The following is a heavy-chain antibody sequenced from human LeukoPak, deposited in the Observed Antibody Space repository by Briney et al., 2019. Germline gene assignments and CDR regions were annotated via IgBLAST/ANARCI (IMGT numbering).Heavy chain of an antibody. V-gene: IGHV1-24*01. J-gene: IGHJ3*02. CDR1: GYTLTELS. Sequence: ASVKVSCKVSGYTLTELSMHWVRQAPGKGLEWMGGFDPEDGETIYAQKFQGRVTMTEDTSTDTAYMELSSLRSEDTAVYYCARVLIAAAGHAFDIWGQGTMVTVSS. D-gene: IGHD6-13*01. CDR2: FDPEDGET. CDR3: ARVLIAAAGHAFDI.